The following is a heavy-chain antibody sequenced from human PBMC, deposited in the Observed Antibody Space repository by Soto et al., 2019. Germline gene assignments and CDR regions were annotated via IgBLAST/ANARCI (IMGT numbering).Heavy chain of an antibody. CDR3: AGPYDSSGYSRY. D-gene: IGHD3-22*01. V-gene: IGHV1-69*01. J-gene: IGHJ4*02. CDR2: IIPIFGTA. CDR1: GGTFSSYA. Sequence: QVQLVQSGAEVKKPGSSVKVSCKASGGTFSSYAISWVRQAPGQGLEWMGGIIPIFGTANYAQKFQGRVTITEDESRSTAYRGLRSLRSEDTAVYYCAGPYDSSGYSRYWGQGTLVTVSS.